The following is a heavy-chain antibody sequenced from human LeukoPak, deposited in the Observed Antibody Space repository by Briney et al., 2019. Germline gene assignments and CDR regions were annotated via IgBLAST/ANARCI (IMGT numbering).Heavy chain of an antibody. CDR1: GFTFSSYA. D-gene: IGHD1-26*01. CDR3: ARASLNDAFDI. Sequence: PGGSLRLSCAASGFTFSSYAMHWVRQAPGKGLEWVAVISYDGSNKYYADSVKGRFTISRDNSKNTLYLQMNSLRAEDTAVYYCARASLNDAFDIWGQGTMVTVSS. J-gene: IGHJ3*02. CDR2: ISYDGSNK. V-gene: IGHV3-30*04.